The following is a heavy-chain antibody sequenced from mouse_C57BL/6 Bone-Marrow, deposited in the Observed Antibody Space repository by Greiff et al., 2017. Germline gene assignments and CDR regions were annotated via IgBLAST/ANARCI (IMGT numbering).Heavy chain of an antibody. CDR3: ARWGYYGSSYDWYFDV. J-gene: IGHJ1*03. V-gene: IGHV1-64*01. CDR2: IHPNSGST. CDR1: GYTFTSYW. D-gene: IGHD1-1*01. Sequence: VQLQESGAELVKPGASVKLSCKASGYTFTSYWMHWVKQRPGQGLEWIGMIHPNSGSTNYNEKFKSKATLTVDKSSSTAYMQLSSLTSEDSAVYYCARWGYYGSSYDWYFDVWGTGTTVTVSS.